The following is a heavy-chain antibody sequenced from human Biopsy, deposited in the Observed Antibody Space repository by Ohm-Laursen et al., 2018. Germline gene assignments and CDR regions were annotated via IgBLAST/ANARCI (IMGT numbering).Heavy chain of an antibody. CDR2: IFYGANT. CDR1: GVSINGGRYY. CDR3: ARLGSGDYFPTFFDF. Sequence: TLSLTWTVSGVSINGGRYYWNWLRHHPGKGLEWIGNIFYGANTYYNPSLKSRVTISVDTSKNQFSLKLSSVTAAETAVYYCARLGSGDYFPTFFDFWGQGALVTVSS. V-gene: IGHV4-31*02. J-gene: IGHJ4*02. D-gene: IGHD5-12*01.